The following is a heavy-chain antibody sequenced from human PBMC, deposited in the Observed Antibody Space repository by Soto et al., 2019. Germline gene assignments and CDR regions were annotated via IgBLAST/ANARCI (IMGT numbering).Heavy chain of an antibody. CDR2: IYYSGST. J-gene: IGHJ3*02. Sequence: QVQLQESGPGLVKPSETLSLTCTVSGGSISSYYWRWIRQPPGKGLEWIGYIYYSGSTNYNPSLKTRVTISVDTSKNQFSLKLSSVTAADTAVYYCARRWGSAFDIWGQGTMVTVSS. CDR3: ARRWGSAFDI. V-gene: IGHV4-59*08. D-gene: IGHD3-16*01. CDR1: GGSISSYY.